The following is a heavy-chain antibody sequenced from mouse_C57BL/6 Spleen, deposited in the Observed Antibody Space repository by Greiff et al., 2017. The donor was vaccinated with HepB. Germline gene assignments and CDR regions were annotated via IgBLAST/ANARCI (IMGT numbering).Heavy chain of an antibody. CDR1: GYTFTSYW. CDR2: IQPNSGST. V-gene: IGHV1-64*01. CDR3: ARGGYYLYFDV. J-gene: IGHJ1*03. Sequence: VQLQQPGAELVKPGASVKLSCKASGYTFTSYWMHWVKQRPGQGLEWIGMIQPNSGSTNYNEKFKSKATLTVDKSSSTAYMQLSSLTSEDSAVYYCARGGYYLYFDVWGTGTTVTVSS. D-gene: IGHD2-2*01.